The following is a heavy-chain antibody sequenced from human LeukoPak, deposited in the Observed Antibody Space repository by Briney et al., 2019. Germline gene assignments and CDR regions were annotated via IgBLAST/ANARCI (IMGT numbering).Heavy chain of an antibody. CDR3: ARGGSFHEFDI. D-gene: IGHD3-10*01. CDR2: INTNTGGT. V-gene: IGHV1-2*02. CDR1: GYRFTDYC. Sequence: ASVKVSCKASGYRFTDYCIQWVRQAPGQGLEWMGWINTNTGGTVYAQKFQGRVTMTRDTSLTTSYMDLSRLTSDDTAVYYCARGGSFHEFDIWGQGTMVIVSS. J-gene: IGHJ3*02.